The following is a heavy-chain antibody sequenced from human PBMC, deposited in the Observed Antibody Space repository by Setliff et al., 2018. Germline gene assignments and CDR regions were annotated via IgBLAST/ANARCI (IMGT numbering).Heavy chain of an antibody. CDR1: GFTFSRSA. V-gene: IGHV3-73*01. CDR2: VRGRINNFAT. J-gene: IGHJ4*02. CDR3: ASDIQNDYDYFDY. Sequence: GESLKISCAASGFTFSRSAIHWVRQASGKGLEWVGRVRGRINNFATAYDASVKGRFIISRDDSKNTAYLQMNSLKTEDTAVYYCASDIQNDYDYFDYGGQGIQVTVS. D-gene: IGHD4-17*01.